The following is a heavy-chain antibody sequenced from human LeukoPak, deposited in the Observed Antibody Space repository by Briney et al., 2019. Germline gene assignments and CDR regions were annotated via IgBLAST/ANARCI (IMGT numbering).Heavy chain of an antibody. CDR3: ARGSYYYDSSAYYSPSYYFDY. J-gene: IGHJ4*02. V-gene: IGHV3-53*05. D-gene: IGHD3-22*01. Sequence: PGGSLRLSCAASGFTVSSNYMSWVRQAPGKGLEWVSVIYSGGSTYYADSVKGRFTISRDNSKNTLYLQMNSLRAEDTAVYHCARGSYYYDSSAYYSPSYYFDYWGQGTLVTVSS. CDR2: IYSGGST. CDR1: GFTVSSNY.